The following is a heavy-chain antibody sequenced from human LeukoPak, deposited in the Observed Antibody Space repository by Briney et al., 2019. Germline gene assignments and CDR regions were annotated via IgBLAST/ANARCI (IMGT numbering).Heavy chain of an antibody. CDR1: DYSIRSGGYS. CDR3: ASSVRPYYYDSSGPNWFDP. D-gene: IGHD3-22*01. V-gene: IGHV4-30-2*01. J-gene: IGHJ5*02. Sequence: PSQTLSLTCAVSDYSIRSGGYSWNWIRQPPGKGLEWIGYIYNSGSTNYNPSLKSRVTISVDMSKNQFSLKLSSVTAADTAVYYCASSVRPYYYDSSGPNWFDPWGQGTLVTVSS. CDR2: IYNSGST.